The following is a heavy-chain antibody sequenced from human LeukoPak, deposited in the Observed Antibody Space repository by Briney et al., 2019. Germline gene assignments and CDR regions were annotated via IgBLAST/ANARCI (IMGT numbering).Heavy chain of an antibody. CDR2: MNPNSGNT. D-gene: IGHD6-19*01. Sequence: ASVKVSCKASGYTFTSYDINWVRQATGQGLEWMGWMNPNSGNTGYAQKFQGRVTITRDTSASTAYMELSSLRSEDTAVYYCARDSSGFRGQFDYWGQGTLVTVSS. CDR1: GYTFTSYD. CDR3: ARDSSGFRGQFDY. V-gene: IGHV1-8*01. J-gene: IGHJ4*02.